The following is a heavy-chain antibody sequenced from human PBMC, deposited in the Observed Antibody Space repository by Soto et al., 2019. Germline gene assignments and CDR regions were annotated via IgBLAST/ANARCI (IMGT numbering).Heavy chain of an antibody. J-gene: IGHJ3*02. V-gene: IGHV3-30-3*01. CDR1: GFTFSSYA. Sequence: PGGSLRLSCAASGFTFSSYAMHWVRQAPGKGLERVTVISYDGSNKYYADSVKGRFTISRDNSKNTLYLQMNSLRAEDTAVYYCARDKEYSSGWYEYAFDIWDQGTMVTVSS. D-gene: IGHD6-19*01. CDR3: ARDKEYSSGWYEYAFDI. CDR2: ISYDGSNK.